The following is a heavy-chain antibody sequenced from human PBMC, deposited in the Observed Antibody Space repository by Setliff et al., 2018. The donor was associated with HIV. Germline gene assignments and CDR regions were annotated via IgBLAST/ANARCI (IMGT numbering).Heavy chain of an antibody. Sequence: ASVNVSCKASGYSFINYGISWVRQAPGQGPEWMGWISAYTGHTDYAPRLLGRVTMTTDTSTSTAYMELRSLTSDDTAVYYCARARLQGIVTAVGPRDNCLDPWGQGTRVTVSS. J-gene: IGHJ5*02. CDR3: ARARLQGIVTAVGPRDNCLDP. CDR1: GYSFINYG. V-gene: IGHV1-18*01. CDR2: ISAYTGHT. D-gene: IGHD1-26*01.